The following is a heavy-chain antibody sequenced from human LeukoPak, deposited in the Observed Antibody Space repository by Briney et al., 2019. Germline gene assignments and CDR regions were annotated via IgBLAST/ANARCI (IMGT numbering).Heavy chain of an antibody. CDR1: GGSISSYY. Sequence: SETLSLTCTVSGGSISSYYWSWIRQPPGKGLEWIGYIYYSGSTNYNPSLKSQVTISVDTSKNQFSLKLSSVTAADTAVYYCARSYYDYVWGSYHPYYFDYWGQGTLVTVSS. J-gene: IGHJ4*02. CDR3: ARSYYDYVWGSYHPYYFDY. CDR2: IYYSGST. V-gene: IGHV4-59*01. D-gene: IGHD3-16*02.